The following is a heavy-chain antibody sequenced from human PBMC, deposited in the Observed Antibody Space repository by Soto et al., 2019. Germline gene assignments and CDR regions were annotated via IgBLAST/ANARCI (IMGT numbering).Heavy chain of an antibody. CDR2: INPSGGST. V-gene: IGHV1-46*01. J-gene: IGHJ5*02. Sequence: ASVKVPCKASGYTFTSYYMHWVRQAPGQGPEWMGIINPSGGSTSYAQKLQGRVTMTRDTSTSTVYMELSSLRSEDTAVYYCARSRGEDSSAPGAWFDPWGQGTLVTVSS. CDR1: GYTFTSYY. CDR3: ARSRGEDSSAPGAWFDP. D-gene: IGHD6-6*01.